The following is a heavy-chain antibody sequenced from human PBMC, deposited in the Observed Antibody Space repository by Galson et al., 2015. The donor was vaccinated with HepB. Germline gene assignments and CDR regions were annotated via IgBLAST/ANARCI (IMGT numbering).Heavy chain of an antibody. V-gene: IGHV3-30-3*01. Sequence: SLRLSCAASGFTFNNFAMDWVRQAPDKGLEWVAIIPYDGSNKYYADSVKGRFTVSRDNSKNTLYLQMNSLRVEDTAVYYCARAQLLRYFDWFLTPFDYWGQGTLVTVSS. D-gene: IGHD3-9*01. CDR3: ARAQLLRYFDWFLTPFDY. CDR1: GFTFNNFA. CDR2: IPYDGSNK. J-gene: IGHJ4*02.